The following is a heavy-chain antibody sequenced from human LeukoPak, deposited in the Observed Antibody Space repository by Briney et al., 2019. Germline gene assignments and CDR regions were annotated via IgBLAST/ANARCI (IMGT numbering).Heavy chain of an antibody. CDR3: ARKPFKDFWYLDP. J-gene: IGHJ5*02. CDR1: AGTFSSYA. Sequence: SVKVSCKASAGTFSSYAISWVRQAPGQGLEQMGGIIPIFGTANDAQKFQGRVTITADESTSTAYMELSSLRSEDTAVYYCARKPFKDFWYLDPWGQGTLVTVSS. V-gene: IGHV1-69*01. D-gene: IGHD3-3*01. CDR2: IIPIFGTA.